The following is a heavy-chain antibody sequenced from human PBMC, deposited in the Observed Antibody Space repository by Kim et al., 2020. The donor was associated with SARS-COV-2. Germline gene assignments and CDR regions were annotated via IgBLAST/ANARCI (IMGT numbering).Heavy chain of an antibody. CDR1: SASIGSGNLH. V-gene: IGHV4-31*03. J-gene: IGHJ4*01. CDR3: ATRSSSSWSSFGY. Sequence: SETLSLTCSVSSASIGSGNLHWSWIRQRPGRGPEWIGNIYGDGNTYFNPSLKSRVSISVDTSRNQFSLRLTSVTAADTAVYYCATRSSSSWSSFGYWG. D-gene: IGHD6-13*01. CDR2: IYGDGNT.